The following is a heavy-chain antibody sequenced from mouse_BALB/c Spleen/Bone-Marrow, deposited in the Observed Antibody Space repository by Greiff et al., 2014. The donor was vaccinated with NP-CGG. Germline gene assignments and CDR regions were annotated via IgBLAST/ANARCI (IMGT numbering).Heavy chain of an antibody. D-gene: IGHD4-1*01. CDR3: ARSWDY. CDR2: INPYNGAT. V-gene: IGHV1-31*01. J-gene: IGHJ2*01. CDR1: GYSFTGYY. Sequence: VQLQQSGPDLVKPGASVKISCKASGYSFTGYYMHWVKQSPVKSLEWIGRINPYNGATTYNQNFKDKASMTVNKSSSTAYMELHSLTSEDSAVYYCARSWDYWGQGTTLTVSS.